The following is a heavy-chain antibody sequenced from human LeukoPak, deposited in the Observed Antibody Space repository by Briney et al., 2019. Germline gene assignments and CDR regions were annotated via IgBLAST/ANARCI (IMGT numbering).Heavy chain of an antibody. D-gene: IGHD5-24*01. J-gene: IGHJ5*02. V-gene: IGHV3-7*01. CDR1: GFTFSSYW. CDR2: IKQDGSEK. CDR3: ARQSRDGYNLRFDP. Sequence: GGSLRLSCAASGFTFSSYWMSWVRQAPGKGLEWVANIKQDGSEKYYMDSVKGRFTISRDNAKNSLYLQMNSLRAEDTAVYYCARQSRDGYNLRFDPWGQGTLVTVSS.